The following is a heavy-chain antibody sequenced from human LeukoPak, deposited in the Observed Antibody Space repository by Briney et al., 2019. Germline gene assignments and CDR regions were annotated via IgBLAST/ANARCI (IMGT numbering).Heavy chain of an antibody. Sequence: SETLSLTCTVSGGSISSSSYYWGWIRQPPGKGLECIGTIYYSGSTYYNPSLKSRVTISVDTSNNQFSLELSSVTAADTAVYYCARRSFTYYGMDVWGQGTTVTVSS. CDR3: ARRSFTYYGMDV. V-gene: IGHV4-39*01. J-gene: IGHJ6*02. CDR2: IYYSGST. CDR1: GGSISSSSYY.